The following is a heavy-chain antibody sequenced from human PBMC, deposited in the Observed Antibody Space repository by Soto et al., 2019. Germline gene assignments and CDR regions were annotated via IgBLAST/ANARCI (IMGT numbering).Heavy chain of an antibody. CDR3: ARTKGVWFAYYFDY. V-gene: IGHV4-4*02. CDR2: IYHSGST. CDR1: GGSISSRNW. J-gene: IGHJ4*02. Sequence: QVQLQESGPGLVKPSGTLSLTCAVSGGSISSRNWWSWVRQPPGKGLEWIGEIYHSGSTNYNPSLKSRVTISVDKSKNQFSLKLSSVTAADTAVYSCARTKGVWFAYYFDYWGQGTLVTVSS. D-gene: IGHD3-10*01.